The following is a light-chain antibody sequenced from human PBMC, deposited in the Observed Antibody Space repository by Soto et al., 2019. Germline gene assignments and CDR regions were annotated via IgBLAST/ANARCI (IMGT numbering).Light chain of an antibody. CDR2: SAS. Sequence: AIQMTQSPSSLSASVGDRVIITCRASQDIRHNVGWYQQKPGKVPKLLIYSASSLQSGVPSRFSGSRSGTDFTLTISSLQPVDFATYFCLQDYNYPWTFGQGTKVEIK. V-gene: IGKV1-6*01. CDR1: QDIRHN. CDR3: LQDYNYPWT. J-gene: IGKJ1*01.